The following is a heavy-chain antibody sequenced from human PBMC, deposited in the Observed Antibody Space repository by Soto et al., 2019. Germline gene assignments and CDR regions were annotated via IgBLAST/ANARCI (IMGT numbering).Heavy chain of an antibody. CDR2: IIPILGIA. Sequence: QVQLVQSGAEVKKPGSSVKVSCKDSGGTFSSYTISWVRQAPGQGLEWMGRIIPILGIANYAQKFQGRVTITADKSTSTAYMELSSLRSEDTAVYYCAASKCGGDCPRFDYWGQGTLVTVSS. CDR3: AASKCGGDCPRFDY. J-gene: IGHJ4*02. V-gene: IGHV1-69*02. D-gene: IGHD2-21*02. CDR1: GGTFSSYT.